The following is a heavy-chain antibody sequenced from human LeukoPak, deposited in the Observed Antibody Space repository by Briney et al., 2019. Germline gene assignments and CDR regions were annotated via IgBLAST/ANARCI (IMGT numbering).Heavy chain of an antibody. CDR3: ARGEDYDILTGYSPIGFFDF. D-gene: IGHD3-9*01. CDR2: ISSSSSYI. V-gene: IGHV3-21*01. CDR1: GFTFSSYS. J-gene: IGHJ4*02. Sequence: GGSLRLSCAASGFTFSSYSMNWVRQAPGEGLEWVSSISSSSSYIYYADSVKGRFTISRDNAKNSLYLQMNSLRAEDTAVYYCARGEDYDILTGYSPIGFFDFWGQGTLVTVSS.